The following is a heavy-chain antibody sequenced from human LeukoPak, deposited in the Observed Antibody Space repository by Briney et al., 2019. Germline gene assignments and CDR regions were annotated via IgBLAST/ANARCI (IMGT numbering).Heavy chain of an antibody. CDR1: GFSFSIYS. CDR2: ISRSSSTI. J-gene: IGHJ4*02. V-gene: IGHV3-48*04. D-gene: IGHD1-1*01. CDR3: AGLLWKLFDS. Sequence: GGSLRLSCAASGFSFSIYSMNWVRQAPGKGLEWVSYISRSSSTIYYADSVKGRFTISRDDAKNSLYLQMNSLRAEDTAVYYCAGLLWKLFDSWGQGTLVTVSS.